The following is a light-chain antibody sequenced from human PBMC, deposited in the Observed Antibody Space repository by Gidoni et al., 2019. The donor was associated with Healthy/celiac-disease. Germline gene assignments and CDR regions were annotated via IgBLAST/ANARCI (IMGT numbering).Light chain of an antibody. V-gene: IGKV3-11*01. CDR2: DAS. J-gene: IGKJ1*01. Sequence: DIVLTQSTATLSLSPGERATLSCRASQSVSSYLAWYQQKPGQAPRLLIYDASNRATGIPARFSGSGSGTDFTLTISSLEPEDFAVYYCQQRSNWPKTFGQGTKVEIK. CDR1: QSVSSY. CDR3: QQRSNWPKT.